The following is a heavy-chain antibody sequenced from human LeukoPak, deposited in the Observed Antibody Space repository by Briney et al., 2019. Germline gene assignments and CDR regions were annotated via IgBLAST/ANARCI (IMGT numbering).Heavy chain of an antibody. V-gene: IGHV3-21*01. J-gene: IGHJ5*02. CDR1: VFTFSTYN. CDR2: ISSSSSYI. CDR3: ARDGEVGVGRWFDP. D-gene: IGHD1-26*01. Sequence: SGGSLRLSCAASVFTFSTYNMNWVRQAPGKGLEWVSSISSSSSYIYYADSVKGRFTFSRDNAKNSLSLQMNSLRAEDTAVYYCARDGEVGVGRWFDPWGQGTLVTVSS.